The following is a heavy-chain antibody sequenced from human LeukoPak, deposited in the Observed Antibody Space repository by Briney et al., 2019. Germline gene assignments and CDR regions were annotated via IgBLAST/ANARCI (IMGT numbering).Heavy chain of an antibody. CDR1: GYTLTDYY. V-gene: IGHV1-2*02. D-gene: IGHD3-10*01. CDR3: AREGGSGKIDY. Sequence: ASVKVSCKASGYTLTDYYIHWVRQAPGQGLEWMGWINPNSGGTDYAQNFQGRVTMTRDTSIGTAYMDLSRLISDDTAVYYCAREGGSGKIDYWGQGTLVIVSS. J-gene: IGHJ4*02. CDR2: INPNSGGT.